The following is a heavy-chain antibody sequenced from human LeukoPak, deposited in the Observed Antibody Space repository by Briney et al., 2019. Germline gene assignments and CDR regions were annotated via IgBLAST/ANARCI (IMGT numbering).Heavy chain of an antibody. V-gene: IGHV3-33*01. CDR1: GFTFSSYG. D-gene: IGHD3-10*01. J-gene: IGHJ4*02. CDR2: IWYDGSNK. Sequence: GRSLRLSCAASGFTFSSYGMHWVRQAPGKGLEWVAVIWYDGSNKYYADSVKGRFTISRDNAKNTLYLQMNSLRAEDTAVYYCARDLRNYYGSGSYEDYWGQGTLVTVSS. CDR3: ARDLRNYYGSGSYEDY.